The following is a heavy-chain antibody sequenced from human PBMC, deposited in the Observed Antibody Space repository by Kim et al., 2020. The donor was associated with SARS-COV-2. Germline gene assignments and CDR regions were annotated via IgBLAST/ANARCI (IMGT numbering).Heavy chain of an antibody. CDR2: IYHSGST. Sequence: SETLSLTCTVSGYSISSGYYWGWIRQPPGKGLEWIGSIYHSGSTYYNPSLKSRVTISVDTSKNQFSLKLSSVTAADTAVYYCARAGYFDLWGRGTLVTVS. J-gene: IGHJ2*01. V-gene: IGHV4-38-2*02. CDR1: GYSISSGYY. CDR3: ARAGYFDL.